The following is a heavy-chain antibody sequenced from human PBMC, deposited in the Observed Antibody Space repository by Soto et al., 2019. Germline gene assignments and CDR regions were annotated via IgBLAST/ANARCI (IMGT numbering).Heavy chain of an antibody. Sequence: GASVKVSCKASGYTFTSSSMRWVRQAPGQGLEWMGIINPSGGSTSYAQKFQGRVTMTRDTSTSTVYMELSSLRSEDTAVYYCARDLGPKITMVRGAPVDYYYYGMDVWGQGPTVTVSS. CDR3: ARDLGPKITMVRGAPVDYYYYGMDV. J-gene: IGHJ6*02. D-gene: IGHD3-10*01. CDR1: GYTFTSSS. CDR2: INPSGGST. V-gene: IGHV1-46*01.